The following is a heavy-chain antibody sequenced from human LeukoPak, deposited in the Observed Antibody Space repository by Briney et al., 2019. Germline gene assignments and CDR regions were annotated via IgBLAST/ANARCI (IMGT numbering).Heavy chain of an antibody. V-gene: IGHV1-2*02. Sequence: ASVNVSCKASGYTFTGYYMHWVRQAPGQGLEWMGWINPNSGGTNYAQKFQGRVTMTRDTSISTAYMELSRLRSDDTAVYYCAAWKIAAAGTTYFDYWGQGTLVTVSS. CDR3: AAWKIAAAGTTYFDY. CDR2: INPNSGGT. CDR1: GYTFTGYY. D-gene: IGHD6-13*01. J-gene: IGHJ4*02.